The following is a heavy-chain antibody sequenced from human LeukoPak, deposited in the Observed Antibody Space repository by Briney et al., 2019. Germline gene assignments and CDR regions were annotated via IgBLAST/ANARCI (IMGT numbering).Heavy chain of an antibody. Sequence: PGGSLRLSCAASGIAFSTYAMSWVRQAPGKGLEWVSGISGSGGTTYYADSVKGRFTISRDNSKDTLYLQMNSLRAEDTAVYYCATGVTLFDYWGQGTLVTVSS. D-gene: IGHD2-21*02. CDR1: GIAFSTYA. CDR3: ATGVTLFDY. V-gene: IGHV3-23*01. J-gene: IGHJ4*02. CDR2: ISGSGGTT.